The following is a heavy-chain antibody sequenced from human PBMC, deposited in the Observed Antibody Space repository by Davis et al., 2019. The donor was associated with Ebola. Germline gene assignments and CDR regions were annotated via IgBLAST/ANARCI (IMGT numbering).Heavy chain of an antibody. J-gene: IGHJ4*02. CDR2: ISGFNTNT. CDR1: GYTFTSYG. CDR3: ARAPNYDVLTGTSSYYFDY. D-gene: IGHD3-9*01. Sequence: ASVKVSCKSSGYTFTSYGLVWVRQAPGLGLEWMGWISGFNTNTNFAHKFQGRVTVSKDTSTNTAYMDLRSLTSDDTATYYCARAPNYDVLTGTSSYYFDYWGQGTLVTVSS. V-gene: IGHV1-18*04.